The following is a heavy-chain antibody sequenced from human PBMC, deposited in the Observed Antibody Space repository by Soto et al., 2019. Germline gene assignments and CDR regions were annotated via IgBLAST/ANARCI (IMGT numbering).Heavy chain of an antibody. V-gene: IGHV4-39*01. CDR1: GGSISSSFYY. Sequence: QLQLQESGPGLVKPSETLSLTCTVSGGSISSSFYYWGWIRQPPGKGREWIGSIYHSGSTYHNPSLWSRVTISVDTSHSRFSLKLSSVTAADTAVYYGARHACDSSGYWGGRFDYWGQGTLVTVSS. J-gene: IGHJ4*02. CDR2: IYHSGST. D-gene: IGHD3-22*01. CDR3: ARHACDSSGYWGGRFDY.